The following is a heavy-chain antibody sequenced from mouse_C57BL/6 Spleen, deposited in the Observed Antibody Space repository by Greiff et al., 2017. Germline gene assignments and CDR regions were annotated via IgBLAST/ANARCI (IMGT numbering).Heavy chain of an antibody. CDR1: GFTFSDYG. J-gene: IGHJ4*01. CDR3: ARRDWGYAMDY. Sequence: DVKLVESGGGLVKPGGSLKLSCAASGFTFSDYGMHWVRQAPEKGLEWVAYISSGSSTIYYADTVKGRFTISRDNAKNTLFLQMTSLRSEDTAMYYCARRDWGYAMDYWGQGTSVTVSS. V-gene: IGHV5-17*01. D-gene: IGHD4-1*01. CDR2: ISSGSSTI.